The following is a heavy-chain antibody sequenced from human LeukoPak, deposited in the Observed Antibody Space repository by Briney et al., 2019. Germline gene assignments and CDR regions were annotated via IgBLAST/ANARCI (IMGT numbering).Heavy chain of an antibody. Sequence: GGSLRLSCAASGFTFTSYAMSWVRQAPGKGLEWVSASSGSGSDTYYADSVKGRFTISRDNSENTLYLQMNSLRAEDTAVYYCATNYYESTGYSYPLDYWGQGTLVTVSS. D-gene: IGHD3-22*01. CDR2: SSGSGSDT. CDR3: ATNYYESTGYSYPLDY. CDR1: GFTFTSYA. J-gene: IGHJ4*02. V-gene: IGHV3-23*01.